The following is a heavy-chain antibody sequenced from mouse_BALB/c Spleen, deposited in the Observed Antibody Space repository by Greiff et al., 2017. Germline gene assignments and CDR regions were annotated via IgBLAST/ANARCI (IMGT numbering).Heavy chain of an antibody. D-gene: IGHD1-2*01. V-gene: IGHV5-9-1*01. CDR3: ARGGERLRAMDY. CDR2: ISSGGSYT. CDR1: GFTFSSYA. Sequence: EVMLVESGGGLVKPGGSLKLSCAASGFTFSSYAMSWVRQTPEKRLEWVATISSGGSYTYYPDSVKGRFTISRDNAKNTLYLQMSSLRSEDTAMYYCARGGERLRAMDYWGQGTSVTVSS. J-gene: IGHJ4*01.